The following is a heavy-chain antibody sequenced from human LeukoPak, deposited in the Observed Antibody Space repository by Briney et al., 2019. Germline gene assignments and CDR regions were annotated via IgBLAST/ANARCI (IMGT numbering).Heavy chain of an antibody. D-gene: IGHD5-18*01. Sequence: NPGGSLRLSCAASGFTFSSYSMNWVRQAPGKGLEWVSSISSSSSYIYYADSVKGRFTISRDNAKNSLYLQMNSLRAEDTAVYYCARAHRGYSYGSYGMDVWGQGTTVTVSS. J-gene: IGHJ6*02. CDR2: ISSSSSYI. CDR3: ARAHRGYSYGSYGMDV. V-gene: IGHV3-21*01. CDR1: GFTFSSYS.